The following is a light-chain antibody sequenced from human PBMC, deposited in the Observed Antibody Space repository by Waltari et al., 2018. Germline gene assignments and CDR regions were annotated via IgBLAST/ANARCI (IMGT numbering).Light chain of an antibody. CDR3: SSYTSISTGV. CDR1: SSAVVGYNY. CDR2: DVS. V-gene: IGLV2-14*01. J-gene: IGLJ3*02. Sequence: QSALTQPASVSGSPGQSITIPCTGTSSAVVGYNYGCWYQQHPGKAPKLMIHDVSNRPSGVSNRFSGSKSGNTASLTISGLQAEDEADYYCSSYTSISTGVFGGGTKLTVL.